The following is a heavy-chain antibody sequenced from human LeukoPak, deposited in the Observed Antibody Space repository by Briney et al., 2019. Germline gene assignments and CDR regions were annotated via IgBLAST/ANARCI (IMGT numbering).Heavy chain of an antibody. D-gene: IGHD6-13*01. V-gene: IGHV3-48*03. CDR3: ARGKYSSSWMDWFDP. CDR2: ISSSGSTV. J-gene: IGHJ5*02. CDR1: GFTFGSYE. Sequence: GGSLRLSCAASGFTFGSYEMNWVRQAPGKGLEWVSYISSSGSTVYYADSVKGRFTISRDNAKNSLYLQMNSLRAEDTAVYYCARGKYSSSWMDWFDPWGQGTLVTVSS.